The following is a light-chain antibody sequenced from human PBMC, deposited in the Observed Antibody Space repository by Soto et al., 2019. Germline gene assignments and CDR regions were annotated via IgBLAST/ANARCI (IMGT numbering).Light chain of an antibody. CDR1: TSDVGAYNY. CDR2: EVT. Sequence: QPVLTQPASVSVSLGRSITISCTGTTSDVGAYNYVSWYQHHPGKDPKVVIFEVTKRPSGVSRRFSGSKSGNTASLTVSGLQAEDEGDYYCSSFTTTSTVLFGGGTKLTVL. J-gene: IGLJ2*01. V-gene: IGLV2-14*01. CDR3: SSFTTTSTVL.